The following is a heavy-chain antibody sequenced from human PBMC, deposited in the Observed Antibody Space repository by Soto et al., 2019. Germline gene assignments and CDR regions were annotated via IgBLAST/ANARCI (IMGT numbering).Heavy chain of an antibody. V-gene: IGHV3-74*01. CDR3: VRGWMSDHHVGYLQS. Sequence: EGQLVESGGGLVQPGGSLRLSCAASEFTFSRYWMHWVRQAPGKGLVWVSRISPDGRDTIYADFVKGRFTISRDNAGNMLYLQMNSLTGDDSAIYYCVRGWMSDHHVGYLQSWGRGTQVSVSA. D-gene: IGHD1-26*01. CDR1: EFTFSRYW. J-gene: IGHJ5*02. CDR2: ISPDGRDT.